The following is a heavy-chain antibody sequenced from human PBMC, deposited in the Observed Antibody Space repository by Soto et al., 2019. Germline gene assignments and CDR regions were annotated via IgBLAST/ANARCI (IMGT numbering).Heavy chain of an antibody. CDR3: AHHPYYGLGSYSFDY. J-gene: IGHJ4*02. D-gene: IGHD3-10*01. CDR1: GFSLTTSGVG. CDR2: IYWDDDK. V-gene: IGHV2-5*02. Sequence: QITLKESGPTLVRPTQTLTLTCTFSGFSLTTSGVGVGWIRQPPGKALEWLAVIYWDDDKRYSSSLKSRLTITQDTSKTQMVLTMPNMDPVYTATYYCAHHPYYGLGSYSFDYWGQGTLVTVSS.